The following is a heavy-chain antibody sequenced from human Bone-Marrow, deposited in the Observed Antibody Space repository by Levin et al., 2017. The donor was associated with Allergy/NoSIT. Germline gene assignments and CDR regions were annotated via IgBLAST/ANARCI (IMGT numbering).Heavy chain of an antibody. J-gene: IGHJ4*02. CDR1: GGSITTSPYY. CDR2: ISYYGST. CDR3: TRVYTGSAFEH. Sequence: GSLRLSCTVSGGSITTSPYYWGWIRQAPGTGLEWIGSISYYGSTHYNSSLQSRVTISRDTSKNQFSLTLSSVTAADTAVYYCTRVYTGSAFEHWGQGTLVTVSS. D-gene: IGHD1-26*01. V-gene: IGHV4-39*07.